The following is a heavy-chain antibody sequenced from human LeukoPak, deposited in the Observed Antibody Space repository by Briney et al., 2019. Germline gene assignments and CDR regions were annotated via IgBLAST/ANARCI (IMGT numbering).Heavy chain of an antibody. D-gene: IGHD2-21*01. Sequence: SETLSLTCTVSGGSSSSYYWSWIRQPPGKGLEWIGYIYYSGSTNYNPSLKSRVTISGDTSKNQFTLKLSSETGADTAEYYCASLWLGGDSGDCNFDYWGQGTLVTVSS. J-gene: IGHJ4*02. CDR2: IYYSGST. CDR1: GGSSSSYY. CDR3: ASLWLGGDSGDCNFDY. V-gene: IGHV4-59*01.